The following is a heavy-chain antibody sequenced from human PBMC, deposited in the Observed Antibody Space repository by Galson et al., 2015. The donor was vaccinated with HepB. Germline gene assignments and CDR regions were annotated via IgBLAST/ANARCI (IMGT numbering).Heavy chain of an antibody. Sequence: SLRLSCAGSGFLFTNAWMNWVRQAPGKGLEWVGRIKNKARGETRDYAAPVKGRFTVSRDDSENTLYLQVNSVTTEDTAVYYCATGEDGHSHWGQGTLVTVSS. D-gene: IGHD5-24*01. CDR3: ATGEDGHSH. V-gene: IGHV3-15*01. J-gene: IGHJ4*02. CDR1: GFLFTNAW. CDR2: IKNKARGETR.